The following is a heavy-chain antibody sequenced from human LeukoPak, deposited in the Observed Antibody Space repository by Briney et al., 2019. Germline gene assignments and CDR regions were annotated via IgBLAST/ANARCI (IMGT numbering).Heavy chain of an antibody. CDR2: IKQDGSEK. Sequence: GGSLRLSCAASGFSFSRYWMSWVRQAPGKGLEWVANIKQDGSEKNYVESVKGRFTISRDNAKNSLSLRMNSLSAEDTAVYYCATGYSSGWYFYFQHWGQGSLVSVSS. CDR3: ATGYSSGWYFYFQH. V-gene: IGHV3-7*01. D-gene: IGHD6-19*01. J-gene: IGHJ1*01. CDR1: GFSFSRYW.